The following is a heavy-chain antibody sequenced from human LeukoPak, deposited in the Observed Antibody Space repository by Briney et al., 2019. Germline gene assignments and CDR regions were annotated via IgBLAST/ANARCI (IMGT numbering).Heavy chain of an antibody. Sequence: GGSLRLACTVSGLTVSSDSMGWVRQAPEKGLEWVSFIYSGGSTHYSDSVKGRFTISRDNSKNTLYLQMNSLRAEDTAVYYCARRAGAYSHPYDYWGQGTLVTVSS. J-gene: IGHJ4*02. D-gene: IGHD4/OR15-4a*01. CDR1: GLTVSSDS. CDR2: IYSGGST. CDR3: ARRAGAYSHPYDY. V-gene: IGHV3-53*01.